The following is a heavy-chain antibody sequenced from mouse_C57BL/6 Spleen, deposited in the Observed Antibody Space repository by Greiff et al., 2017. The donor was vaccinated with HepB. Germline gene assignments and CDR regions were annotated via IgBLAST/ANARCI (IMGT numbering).Heavy chain of an antibody. CDR3: TTNYAWFAY. D-gene: IGHD1-1*01. Sequence: VHVKQSGAELVRPGASVKLSCTASGFNIKDYYMHWVKQRPEQGLEWIGRIDPEDGDTEYAPKFQGKATMTADTSSNTAYLQLSSLTSEDTAVYYCTTNYAWFAYWGQGTLVTVSA. J-gene: IGHJ3*01. CDR1: GFNIKDYY. V-gene: IGHV14-1*01. CDR2: IDPEDGDT.